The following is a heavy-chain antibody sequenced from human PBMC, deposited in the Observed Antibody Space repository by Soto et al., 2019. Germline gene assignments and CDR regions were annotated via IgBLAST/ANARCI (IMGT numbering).Heavy chain of an antibody. D-gene: IGHD2-2*03. CDR1: GGTFSSYA. V-gene: IGHV1-69*13. CDR2: IIPIFGTA. CDR3: ATMGGYCSSTSCPAGEAFDI. Sequence: PSVKVSCKASGGTFSSYAISWVRQAPGQGLEWMGGIIPIFGTANYAQKFQGRVTITADESTSTAYMELSSLRSEDTAVYYCATMGGYCSSTSCPAGEAFDIWGQGTMVTVSS. J-gene: IGHJ3*02.